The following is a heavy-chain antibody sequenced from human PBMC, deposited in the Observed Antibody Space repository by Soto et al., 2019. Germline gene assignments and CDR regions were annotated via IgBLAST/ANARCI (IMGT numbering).Heavy chain of an antibody. CDR3: AREMAALNYFAY. CDR2: ISSSSSTI. V-gene: IGHV3-48*01. CDR1: GFTFSSYS. J-gene: IGHJ4*02. Sequence: AALRLSCAASGFTFSSYSMNWVRQAPGKGLEWVSYISSSSSTIYYADSVKGRFTISRDNAKNSLYLQMNSLRAEDTAVYYCAREMAALNYFAYWGQGTLVTVSS. D-gene: IGHD2-15*01.